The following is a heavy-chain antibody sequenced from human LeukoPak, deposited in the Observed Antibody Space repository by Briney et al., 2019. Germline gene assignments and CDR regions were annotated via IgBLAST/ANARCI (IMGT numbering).Heavy chain of an antibody. CDR2: IYYSGST. D-gene: IGHD3-22*01. V-gene: IGHV4-61*08. CDR3: ARVGLYYYDSSGYFDY. J-gene: IGHJ4*02. Sequence: SETLSITCTVSGGSISSGGYYWSWIRQHPGKGLEWIGYIYYSGSTNYNPSLKSRVTISVDTSKNQFSLKLSSVTAADTAVYYCARVGLYYYDSSGYFDYWGQGTLVTVSS. CDR1: GGSISSGGYY.